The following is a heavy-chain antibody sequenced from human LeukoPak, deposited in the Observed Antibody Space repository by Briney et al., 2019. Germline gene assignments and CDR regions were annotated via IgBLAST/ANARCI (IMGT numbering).Heavy chain of an antibody. Sequence: PSETLSLTCTVSGGSINNYFWSWIRQPPGKGLECIAYIYYSGSTYYNPSLKSRVTISVDTSKNQFSLRLSSVTAADTAVYYCARVTGYVVEDYFDYWGRGTLVTVSS. J-gene: IGHJ4*02. D-gene: IGHD2-15*01. CDR2: IYYSGST. CDR3: ARVTGYVVEDYFDY. CDR1: GGSINNYF. V-gene: IGHV4-59*01.